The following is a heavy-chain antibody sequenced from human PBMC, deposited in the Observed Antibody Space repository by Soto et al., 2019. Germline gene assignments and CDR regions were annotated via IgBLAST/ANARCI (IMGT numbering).Heavy chain of an antibody. D-gene: IGHD6-19*01. V-gene: IGHV3-30*18. CDR2: ISYDGSNK. CDR1: GFTFSSYG. CDR3: AKEGLGSGWYYFDY. J-gene: IGHJ4*02. Sequence: PGGSLSLSCAASGFTFSSYGMHWVRQAPGKGLEWVAVISYDGSNKYYADSVKGRFTISRDNSKNTLYLQMNSLRAEDTAVYYCAKEGLGSGWYYFDYWGQGTLVTVSS.